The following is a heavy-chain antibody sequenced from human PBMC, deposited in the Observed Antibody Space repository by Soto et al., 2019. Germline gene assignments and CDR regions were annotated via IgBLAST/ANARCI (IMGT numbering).Heavy chain of an antibody. D-gene: IGHD1-26*01. CDR3: ARRYGSAIDY. CDR2: IYYSGST. J-gene: IGHJ4*02. V-gene: IGHV4-59*08. CDR1: GGSISSYY. Sequence: QVQLQESGPGLVKPSETLSLTCTVSGGSISSYYWSWIRQPPGKGLEWIGYIYYSGSTNYNPSLXRXVXISXDTSKNQFSLKLRSVTAADTAVYYCARRYGSAIDYWGQGTLVTVSS.